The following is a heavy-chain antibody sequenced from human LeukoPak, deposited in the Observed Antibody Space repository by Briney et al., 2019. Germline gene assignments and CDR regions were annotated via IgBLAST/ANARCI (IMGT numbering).Heavy chain of an antibody. CDR3: ARGSSGWYYFDY. D-gene: IGHD6-19*01. V-gene: IGHV1-69*06. CDR2: IIPIFGTE. CDR1: GGTFSSYD. Sequence: GSSVKVFCKDSGGTFSSYDISWVRQAIGQGVEWMGGIIPIFGTENYEQKFQGGVTITADKSTSTAYMELSSLRSEDTAVYYCARGSSGWYYFDYWGQGTLVTVSS. J-gene: IGHJ4*02.